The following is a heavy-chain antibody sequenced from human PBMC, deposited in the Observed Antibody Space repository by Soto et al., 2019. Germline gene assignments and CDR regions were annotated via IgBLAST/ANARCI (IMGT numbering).Heavy chain of an antibody. J-gene: IGHJ3*02. CDR2: IKQDGSEK. CDR1: GFTFSSYL. Sequence: PGGSLSLSCAASGFTFSSYLMSWVRQAPGKGLEWVANIKQDGSEKYYVDSVKGRFTISRDNAKNSLYLQMNSLRAEDTAVYYCARGIEWALDAFDIWGQGTMVTVSS. V-gene: IGHV3-7*05. CDR3: ARGIEWALDAFDI. D-gene: IGHD1-26*01.